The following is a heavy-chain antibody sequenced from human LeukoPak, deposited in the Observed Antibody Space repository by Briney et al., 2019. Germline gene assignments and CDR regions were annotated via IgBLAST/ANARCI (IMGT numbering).Heavy chain of an antibody. CDR3: ARNQQLGGHSYYYYGMDV. CDR1: GFTSIAYA. J-gene: IGHJ6*02. D-gene: IGHD3-16*01. Sequence: GGSLRLSCVGSGFTSIAYALTWARQAPGKGLEWVSGISGGGVTTYYADSVKGRFTISRDNPKNTLYLQMNSLRADDTAIYYCARNQQLGGHSYYYYGMDVWGQGTTVTVSS. V-gene: IGHV3-23*01. CDR2: ISGGGVTT.